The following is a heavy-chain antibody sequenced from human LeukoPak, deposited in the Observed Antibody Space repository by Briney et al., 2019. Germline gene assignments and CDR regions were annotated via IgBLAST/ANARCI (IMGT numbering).Heavy chain of an antibody. J-gene: IGHJ4*02. V-gene: IGHV4-4*07. Sequence: PSETLSLTCTVSGGSISSYHWIWIRQPAGKGLEWIGRINSNGDTVYNPSLKSRATISLHMTNNQFSLKLSSVTAADTAVYYCARDRGLDGSDQLDCWGPGTLVTVSS. CDR3: ARDRGLDGSDQLDC. D-gene: IGHD3-10*01. CDR1: GGSISSYH. CDR2: INSNGDT.